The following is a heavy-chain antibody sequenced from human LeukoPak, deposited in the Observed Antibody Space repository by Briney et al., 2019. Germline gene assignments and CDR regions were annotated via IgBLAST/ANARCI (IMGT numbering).Heavy chain of an antibody. CDR2: IYHSGST. V-gene: IGHV4-38-2*01. Sequence: SETLSLTCAVSGYSISSGYYWGWIRQPPGKGLEWIGSIYHSGSTYYNPSLKSRVTISVDTSKNQFSLKLSSVTAADTAVYYCARGASFDYWGQGTLVTVSS. CDR3: ARGASFDY. CDR1: GYSISSGYY. J-gene: IGHJ4*02.